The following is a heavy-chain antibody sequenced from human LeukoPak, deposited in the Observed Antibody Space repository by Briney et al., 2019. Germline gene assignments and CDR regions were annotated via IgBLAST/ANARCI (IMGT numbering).Heavy chain of an antibody. D-gene: IGHD1-26*01. Sequence: PSETPSLTCAVYGGSFSGYYWSWIRQPPGKGLEWIGEINHSGSTNYNPSLKSRVTISVDTSKNQFSLKLSSVTAADTAVYYCASEDATYSGSRQFDYWGQGTLVTVSS. CDR3: ASEDATYSGSRQFDY. J-gene: IGHJ4*02. CDR2: INHSGST. CDR1: GGSFSGYY. V-gene: IGHV4-34*01.